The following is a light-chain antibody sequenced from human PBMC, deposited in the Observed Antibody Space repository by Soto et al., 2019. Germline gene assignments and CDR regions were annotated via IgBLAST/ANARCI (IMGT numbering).Light chain of an antibody. V-gene: IGLV7-46*01. CDR3: LLSFGAAVV. CDR2: DTT. CDR1: TGAVTSGHF. J-gene: IGLJ2*01. Sequence: QAVVTQEPSLTVSPGGTVTLTCGSRTGAVTSGHFPYWFQQKPGQAPRTLIYDTTRKYSWTPARFSGSLLGGKAALTLSGAQPEDEADYYCLLSFGAAVVFGGETKLTVL.